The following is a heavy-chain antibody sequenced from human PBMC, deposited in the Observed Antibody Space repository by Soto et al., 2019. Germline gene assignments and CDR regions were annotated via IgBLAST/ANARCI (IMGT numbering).Heavy chain of an antibody. CDR2: INHSGST. J-gene: IGHJ4*02. CDR3: ARGWGY. Sequence: QVQLQQWGAGLLKPSETLSLTCAVYGGSFSGYYWSWIRQPPGKGLEWIGEINHSGSTNYNPSRKSRVTRSVDTSENQFSLKLSSVTAADTAVYYCARGWGYWGQGTLVTVSS. D-gene: IGHD3-16*01. V-gene: IGHV4-34*01. CDR1: GGSFSGYY.